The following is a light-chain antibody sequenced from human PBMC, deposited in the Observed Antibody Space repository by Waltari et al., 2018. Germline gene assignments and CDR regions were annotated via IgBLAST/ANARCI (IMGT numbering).Light chain of an antibody. CDR1: SSAVGGSES. CDR3: SSVTRSSTWV. CDR2: EVR. Sequence: QSALTQPASVSRSPGQSITISCTGTSSAVGGSESVSWYQQYPGKAPKPMIYEVRNRPSGVSNRFSGSKSGNTASLTISGLQAEDEADYYCSSVTRSSTWVFGGGTKLTVL. V-gene: IGLV2-14*01. J-gene: IGLJ3*02.